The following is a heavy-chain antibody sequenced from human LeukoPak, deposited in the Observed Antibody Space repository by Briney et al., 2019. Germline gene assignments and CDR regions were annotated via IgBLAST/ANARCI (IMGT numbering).Heavy chain of an antibody. CDR2: IYYSGST. J-gene: IGHJ6*03. CDR3: ARMIDWDYYYMDV. CDR1: GGSISSYY. V-gene: IGHV4-39*07. D-gene: IGHD3-22*01. Sequence: SETLSLTCTVSGGSISSYYWGWIRQPPGKGLEWIGSIYYSGSTYYNPSLKSRVTISVDTSKNQFSLKLSSVTAADTAVYYCARMIDWDYYYMDVWGKGTTVTVSS.